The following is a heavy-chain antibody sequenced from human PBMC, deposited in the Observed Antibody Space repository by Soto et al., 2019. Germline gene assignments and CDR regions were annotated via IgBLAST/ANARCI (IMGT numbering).Heavy chain of an antibody. Sequence: GGARIISFAASRFPFSSYALSWVRQPPGKWLGRVSAITGSGGSTYYADTVKGRSTISRENSKNTLYLKMNSPRAEDTAVYYCAKDLGYYDSSGYPGYWGQGTLLTASS. V-gene: IGHV3-23*01. CDR3: AKDLGYYDSSGYPGY. J-gene: IGHJ4*02. CDR2: ITGSGGST. CDR1: RFPFSSYA. D-gene: IGHD3-22*01.